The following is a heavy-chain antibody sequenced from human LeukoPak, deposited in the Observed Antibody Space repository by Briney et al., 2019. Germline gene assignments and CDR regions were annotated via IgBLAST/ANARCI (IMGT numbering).Heavy chain of an antibody. CDR3: ARGKAYDSSGYYKLFDY. V-gene: IGHV3-13*01. D-gene: IGHD3-22*01. J-gene: IGHJ4*02. Sequence: GGSLRLSRAASGFTFSSYDMHWVRQATGEGLEWVSAIGTAGDTYYPGSVKGRFTISRENAKNSLYLQMNSLRAGDTAVYYCARGKAYDSSGYYKLFDYWGQGTLVTVSS. CDR2: IGTAGDT. CDR1: GFTFSSYD.